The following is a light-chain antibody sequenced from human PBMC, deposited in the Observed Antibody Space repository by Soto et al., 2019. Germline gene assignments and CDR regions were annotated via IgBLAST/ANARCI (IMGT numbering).Light chain of an antibody. CDR2: DVS. V-gene: IGLV2-14*01. CDR1: SSDVGGYNY. CDR3: CSYTTSNTRQIV. Sequence: QLVLTQPASVSGSPGQSITISCTGTSSDVGGYNYVSWYQPHPGKAPKFMIYDVSNRPSGVSNRFSGSKSGNTASLTISGLQAEDEADYYCCSYTTSNTRQIVFGTGTKLTVL. J-gene: IGLJ1*01.